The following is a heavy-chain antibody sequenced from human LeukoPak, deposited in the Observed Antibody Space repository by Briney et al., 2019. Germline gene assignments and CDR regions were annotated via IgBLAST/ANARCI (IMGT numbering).Heavy chain of an antibody. J-gene: IGHJ4*02. CDR3: ARDRYFDCSACVFDY. Sequence: ASVKVSCKASGYTFTSYGISWVRQAPGQGLEWMGWISAYNGNTNYAQKFQGRVTMTTDTSTSTAYMELRSLRSDDTAVYYCARDRYFDCSACVFDYWGQGTLVTVSS. V-gene: IGHV1-18*04. CDR1: GYTFTSYG. CDR2: ISAYNGNT. D-gene: IGHD3-9*01.